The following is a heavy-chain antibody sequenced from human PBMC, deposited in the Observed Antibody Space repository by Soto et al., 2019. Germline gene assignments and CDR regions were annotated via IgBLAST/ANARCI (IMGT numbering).Heavy chain of an antibody. CDR2: IIPIFGTA. D-gene: IGHD6-6*01. CDR3: ARSRDIRKSIAARPYYYYYGMDV. Sequence: ASVKVSCKASGGTFSSYAISWVRQDPGQGLEWMGGIIPIFGTANYAQKFQGGVTITADESTSTAYMELSSLRSEDTAVYYCARSRDIRKSIAARPYYYYYGMDVWGQGTTVTVSS. J-gene: IGHJ6*02. V-gene: IGHV1-69*13. CDR1: GGTFSSYA.